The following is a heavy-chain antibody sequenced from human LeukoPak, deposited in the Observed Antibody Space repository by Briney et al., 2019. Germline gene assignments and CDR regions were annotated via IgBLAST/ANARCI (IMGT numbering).Heavy chain of an antibody. CDR2: MNPNSGNT. D-gene: IGHD2-15*01. Sequence: ASVKVSCKASGYTFTSYDINWVRQATGQGLEWMGWMNPNSGNTGYAQKFQGRVTITRNTSISTAYMELSSLRSEDTAVYYCARGGCSGGSCYLTWLGYYYYYMDVWGKGTTVTVSS. V-gene: IGHV1-8*03. CDR1: GYTFTSYD. J-gene: IGHJ6*03. CDR3: ARGGCSGGSCYLTWLGYYYYYMDV.